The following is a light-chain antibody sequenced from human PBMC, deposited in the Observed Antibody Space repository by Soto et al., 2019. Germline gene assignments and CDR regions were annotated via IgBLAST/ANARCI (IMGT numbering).Light chain of an antibody. V-gene: IGLV2-14*03. J-gene: IGLJ1*01. CDR2: DVS. CDR3: GSYTTSSNYV. Sequence: QSVLTQPASVSGSPGLSITISCTGTSSDVGAYNFVSWYQQHPDKAPKLMIFDVSNRPSGVSNRFSGSKSGNTASLTISGLQSEDEAEYYRGSYTTSSNYVSGTGTKVTVL. CDR1: SSDVGAYNF.